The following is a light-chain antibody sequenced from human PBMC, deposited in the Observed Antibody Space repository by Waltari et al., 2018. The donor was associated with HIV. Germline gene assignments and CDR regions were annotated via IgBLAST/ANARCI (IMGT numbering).Light chain of an antibody. V-gene: IGKV3-15*01. J-gene: IGKJ1*01. CDR2: GAS. Sequence: EIVMTQSPATLSVSAGERATLSCRASQSVSSNLARYQQKPGQAPRLLIYGASTRATGIPARFSGSGSGTEFTLTISSLQSEDFAVYYCQQYNNPRTFGQGTKVEIK. CDR1: QSVSSN. CDR3: QQYNNPRT.